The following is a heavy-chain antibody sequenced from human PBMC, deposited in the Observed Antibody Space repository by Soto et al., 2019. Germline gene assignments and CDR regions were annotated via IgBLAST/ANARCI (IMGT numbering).Heavy chain of an antibody. D-gene: IGHD6-19*01. CDR2: INAGNGNT. CDR1: GYTFPSYA. CDR3: ARDAVGSGWPFDY. V-gene: IGHV1-3*01. Sequence: ASVKVSCKASGYTFPSYAMHWLRQAPGQRLEWMGWINAGNGNTKYSQKFQGRVTITRDTSASTAYMELSSLRSEDTAVYYCARDAVGSGWPFDYWGQGTLVTGSS. J-gene: IGHJ4*02.